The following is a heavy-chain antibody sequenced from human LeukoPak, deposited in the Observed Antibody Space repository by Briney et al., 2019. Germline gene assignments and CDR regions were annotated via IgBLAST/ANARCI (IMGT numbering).Heavy chain of an antibody. D-gene: IGHD3-22*01. J-gene: IGHJ4*01. CDR1: EFTFGSSG. Sequence: GGSLRLSCAASEFTFGSSGMNWVRQAPAKGLEWAAVISYDGSNKYYADSVKGRFTISRDNSKNTLYLQMNSLRAEDTAVYYCAKGTYYYDSSGYYFDYWGHGTLVTVSS. CDR2: ISYDGSNK. CDR3: AKGTYYYDSSGYYFDY. V-gene: IGHV3-30*18.